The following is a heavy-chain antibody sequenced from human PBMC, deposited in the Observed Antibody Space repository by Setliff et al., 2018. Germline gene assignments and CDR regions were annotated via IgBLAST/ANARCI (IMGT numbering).Heavy chain of an antibody. CDR1: GFTFSSYG. CDR2: IWADGNTK. J-gene: IGHJ4*02. D-gene: IGHD2-15*01. V-gene: IGHV3-33*01. CDR3: ATDRGGSPFDY. Sequence: LRLSCAASGFTFSSYGMHWVRQAPGKGLEWVAVIWADGNTKDYTDSVKGRFTISRDTSQNTLYLQMNSLRVEDTAVYFCATDRGGSPFDYWGQGTLVTVSS.